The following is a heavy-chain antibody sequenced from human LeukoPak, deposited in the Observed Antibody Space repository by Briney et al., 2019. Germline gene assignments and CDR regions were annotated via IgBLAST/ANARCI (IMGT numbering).Heavy chain of an antibody. D-gene: IGHD3-22*01. CDR2: IIPIFGTA. J-gene: IGHJ5*02. CDR1: GGTFSSYA. CDR3: ARGLGYDSSGYYNP. Sequence: ASVKVSCKASGGTFSSYAISWVRQAPGQGLEWMGRIIPIFGTANYAQKFQGRATITTDESTSTAYMELSSLRSEDTAVYYCARGLGYDSSGYYNPWGQGTLVTVSS. V-gene: IGHV1-69*05.